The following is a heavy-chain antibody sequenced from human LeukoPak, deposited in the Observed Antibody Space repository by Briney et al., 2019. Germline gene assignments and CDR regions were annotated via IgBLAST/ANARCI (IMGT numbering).Heavy chain of an antibody. V-gene: IGHV3-23*01. Sequence: PGGSLRLSCAASGFTFSSDAMSWVRQAPGKGLEWVSAISGSGGSTYYADSVKGRFTISRDNSKNTLYLQMNSLRAEDTAVYYCAKDLLYCSSTSCHPIAGMDVWGQGTTVTVSS. CDR2: ISGSGGST. CDR1: GFTFSSDA. D-gene: IGHD2-2*01. J-gene: IGHJ6*02. CDR3: AKDLLYCSSTSCHPIAGMDV.